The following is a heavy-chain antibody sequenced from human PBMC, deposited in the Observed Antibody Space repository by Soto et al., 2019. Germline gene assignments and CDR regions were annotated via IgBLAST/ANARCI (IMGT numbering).Heavy chain of an antibody. D-gene: IGHD3-3*01. V-gene: IGHV4-30-4*01. J-gene: IGHJ5*02. CDR1: GGAISSGDYY. CDR3: ASSGFWSGYYNWWFDP. CDR2: IYYSWST. Sequence: SETLSLTCTVSGGAISSGDYYGSWIRQPPGKGLEWIGYIYYSWSTYYNPSLKSRVTISVDTSKNQFSMNMSSATPAEKGVYYCASSGFWSGYYNWWFDPWGXGTRVTV.